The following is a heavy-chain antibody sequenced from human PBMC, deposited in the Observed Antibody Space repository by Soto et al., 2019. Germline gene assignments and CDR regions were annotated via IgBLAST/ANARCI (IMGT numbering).Heavy chain of an antibody. CDR1: GGSISSGGYS. J-gene: IGHJ2*01. V-gene: IGHV4-30-2*01. D-gene: IGHD3-3*01. Sequence: QLQLQESGSGLVKPSQTLSLTCAVSGGSISSGGYSWSWIRQPPGKGLEWIGYIYHSGSTYYNPSLKSRVTISVDRSKNQFSLKLSSVTAADTAVYYCARVWGNIRFLEWLPPAGQGSGPHWYFDLWGRGTLVTVSS. CDR2: IYHSGST. CDR3: ARVWGNIRFLEWLPPAGQGSGPHWYFDL.